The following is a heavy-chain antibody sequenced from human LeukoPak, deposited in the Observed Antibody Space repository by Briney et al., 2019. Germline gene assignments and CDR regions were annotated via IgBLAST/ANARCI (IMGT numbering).Heavy chain of an antibody. D-gene: IGHD6-19*01. CDR2: ISYDGSNK. CDR3: AKEKSSGWDSPFDY. J-gene: IGHJ4*02. CDR1: GFTFSSYG. Sequence: GRSLRLSCAASGFTFSSYGMHWVRQAPGKGLEWVAVISYDGSNKYYADSVKGRFIISRDNSKNTLYLQMNSLRAEDTAVYYCAKEKSSGWDSPFDYWGQGTLVTVSS. V-gene: IGHV3-30*18.